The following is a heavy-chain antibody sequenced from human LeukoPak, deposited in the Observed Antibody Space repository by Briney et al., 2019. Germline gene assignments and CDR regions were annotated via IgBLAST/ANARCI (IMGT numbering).Heavy chain of an antibody. CDR3: ARSRGPGLSGGSCPDY. Sequence: GASVKVSCKASGGTFSSYAISWVRQAPGQGLEWMGGIIPIFGTANYAQKFQGRVTMTRDTSTSTVYMELSSLRSEDTAVYYCARSRGPGLSGGSCPDYWGQGTLVTVSS. CDR2: IIPIFGTA. V-gene: IGHV1-69*05. J-gene: IGHJ4*02. D-gene: IGHD2-15*01. CDR1: GGTFSSYA.